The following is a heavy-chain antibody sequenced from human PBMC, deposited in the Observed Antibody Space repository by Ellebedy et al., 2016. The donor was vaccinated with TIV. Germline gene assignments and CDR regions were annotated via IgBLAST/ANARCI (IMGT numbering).Heavy chain of an antibody. Sequence: MPSETLSLTCTVSGGSISSYYWSWIRQPPGKGLEWIGYIYYSGSTNYNPSLKSRVTISVDTSKNQFSLKLSSVTAADPAVYYCASGLGITMVRGFIYYYYGMDVWGQGTTVTVSS. CDR2: IYYSGST. J-gene: IGHJ6*02. D-gene: IGHD3-10*01. CDR3: ASGLGITMVRGFIYYYYGMDV. CDR1: GGSISSYY. V-gene: IGHV4-59*08.